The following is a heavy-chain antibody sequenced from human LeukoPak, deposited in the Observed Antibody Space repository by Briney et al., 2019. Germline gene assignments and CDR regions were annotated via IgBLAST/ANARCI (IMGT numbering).Heavy chain of an antibody. V-gene: IGHV1-18*01. CDR3: ARRRYYGSGSNNQNWFDP. CDR2: MSAYNGNT. J-gene: IGHJ5*02. D-gene: IGHD3-10*01. CDR1: GYTFTNYG. Sequence: ASVKVSCKASGYTFTNYGLSWVRQAPGQGLQWVGWMSAYNGNTNYAQKLQDRVTLTMDRSTSTAYMELRSLRSEDTAVYYCARRRYYGSGSNNQNWFDPWGQGTLVTVSS.